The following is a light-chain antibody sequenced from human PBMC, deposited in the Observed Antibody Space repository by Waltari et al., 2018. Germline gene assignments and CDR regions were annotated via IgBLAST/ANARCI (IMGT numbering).Light chain of an antibody. J-gene: IGKJ5*01. V-gene: IGKV4-1*01. CDR2: WAS. Sequence: DIVMTQSPDSLAVSLGERATINCKSSQSLLSNSNNKNYLAWYQKKLGQPPKLLIYWASTREYGVPDRFSGSGSGTDFTLTISSLQAEDVAVYYCQQYYSTFPITFGQGTRLEIK. CDR1: QSLLSNSNNKNY. CDR3: QQYYSTFPIT.